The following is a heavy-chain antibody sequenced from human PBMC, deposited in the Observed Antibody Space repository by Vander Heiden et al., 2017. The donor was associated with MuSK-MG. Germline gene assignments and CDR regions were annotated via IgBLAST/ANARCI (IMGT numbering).Heavy chain of an antibody. V-gene: IGHV4-39*01. J-gene: IGHJ6*02. Sequence: LQLQESGPGLVKPSETLPLPCTVSGGSISRSSSYGGWLLQPPGKVLEWIGSFYYSGSTYYTPSLKSRVTISVDTSKNQFSLKLSSVTAADTAVYYCARGRSRQWELQYYYYGMDVWGQGTTVTVSS. CDR1: GGSISRSSSY. CDR3: ARGRSRQWELQYYYYGMDV. D-gene: IGHD1-26*01. CDR2: FYYSGST.